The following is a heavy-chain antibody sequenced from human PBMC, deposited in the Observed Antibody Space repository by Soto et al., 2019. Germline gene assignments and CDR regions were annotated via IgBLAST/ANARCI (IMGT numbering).Heavy chain of an antibody. J-gene: IGHJ4*02. V-gene: IGHV1-46*03. D-gene: IGHD2-21*02. CDR1: GNTFSNYY. CDR3: ARGGHVVVVTAAFDY. CDR2: INPSGGHT. Sequence: QVQLVQSGAEVKKPGASVKVSCKASGNTFSNYYIHWVRQAPGQGLEWMGTINPSGGHTTYAQKFLGRVTMTSDTYTSTIYMELTSLRSEDTALYYCARGGHVVVVTAAFDYWGQGTLVTVSS.